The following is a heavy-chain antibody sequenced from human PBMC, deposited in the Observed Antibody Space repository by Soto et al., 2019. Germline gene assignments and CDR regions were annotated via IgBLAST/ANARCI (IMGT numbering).Heavy chain of an antibody. V-gene: IGHV1-69*13. CDR1: GGTFSSYA. D-gene: IGHD2-15*01. CDR2: IIPIFGTA. J-gene: IGHJ5*02. CDR3: ARVKAHLGYCSGGSCYPGPPWFDP. Sequence: SVKVSCKASGGTFSSYAISWVRQAPGQGLEWMGGIIPIFGTANYAQKFQGRVTITADESTSTAYMELSSLRSEDTAVYYCARVKAHLGYCSGGSCYPGPPWFDPWGQGTRVTVSS.